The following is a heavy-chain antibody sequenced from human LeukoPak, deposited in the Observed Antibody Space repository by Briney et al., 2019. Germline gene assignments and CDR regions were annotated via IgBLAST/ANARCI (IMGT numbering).Heavy chain of an antibody. J-gene: IGHJ4*02. CDR2: IYYSGST. CDR1: GGSISSYY. Sequence: TSETLSLTCTVSGGSISSYYWSWIRQPPGKGLEWIGYIYYSGSTNYNPSLKSRVTISVDTSKNQFSLKLSSVTAADTAVYYCARVTYSSSMGPFDYWGQGTLVTVSS. CDR3: ARVTYSSSMGPFDY. D-gene: IGHD6-6*01. V-gene: IGHV4-59*01.